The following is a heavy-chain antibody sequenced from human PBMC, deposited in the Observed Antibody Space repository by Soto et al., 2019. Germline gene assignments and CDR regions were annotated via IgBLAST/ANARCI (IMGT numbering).Heavy chain of an antibody. J-gene: IGHJ6*02. CDR1: GFTFSNAW. CDR2: IKSKTDGGTT. D-gene: IGHD3-3*01. V-gene: IGHV3-15*07. CDR3: TTIFGVAPYGMDV. Sequence: PGGALRLSCAASGFTFSNAWMNWVRQAPGKGLEWVGRIKSKTDGGTTDYAAPVKGRFTISRDDSKNTLYLQMNSLKTEDTAVYYCTTIFGVAPYGMDVWGQGTTVTVSS.